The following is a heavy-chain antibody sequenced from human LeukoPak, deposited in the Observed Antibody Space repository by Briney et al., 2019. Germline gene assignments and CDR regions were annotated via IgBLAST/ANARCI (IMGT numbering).Heavy chain of an antibody. Sequence: PGGSLRLSCAASRFNFGSYAMHWVRQAPGKGLEWVAFISFDGSAKWYVESVKGRFTISRDNSKNTLYLEMNSLRAEDTAIYYCAKCGGGSCYSNFDCWGQGTLVTVSS. V-gene: IGHV3-30*18. CDR2: ISFDGSAK. CDR1: RFNFGSYA. J-gene: IGHJ4*02. CDR3: AKCGGGSCYSNFDC. D-gene: IGHD2-15*01.